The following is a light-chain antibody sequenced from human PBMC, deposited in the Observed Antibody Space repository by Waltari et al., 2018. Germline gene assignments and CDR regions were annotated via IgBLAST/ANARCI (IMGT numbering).Light chain of an antibody. CDR1: SSDVGGYNY. Sequence: QSALTQPASVSGSPGQSITISCTGTSSDVGGYNYVSWYQQHPGKAPKLMIYDVSNRPSWVANRCSGSKSGNTASLTISGLQAEDEADYYCSSYTSSSTLWVFGGGTKLTVL. CDR2: DVS. J-gene: IGLJ3*02. V-gene: IGLV2-14*03. CDR3: SSYTSSSTLWV.